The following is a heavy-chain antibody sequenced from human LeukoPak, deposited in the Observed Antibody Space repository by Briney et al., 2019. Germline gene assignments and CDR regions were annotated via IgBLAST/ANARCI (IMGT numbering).Heavy chain of an antibody. J-gene: IGHJ4*02. CDR2: ITRSSNII. D-gene: IGHD3-22*01. Sequence: GGSLRLSCAASGFTFSSYSMNWVRQAPGKGLEWISYITRSSNIIHYADSVKGRFTVSRDNAKNSLSLQMNSLRAEDTAVYYCARVYSSGYSLDYWGQGTLVTVSS. CDR3: ARVYSSGYSLDY. CDR1: GFTFSSYS. V-gene: IGHV3-48*04.